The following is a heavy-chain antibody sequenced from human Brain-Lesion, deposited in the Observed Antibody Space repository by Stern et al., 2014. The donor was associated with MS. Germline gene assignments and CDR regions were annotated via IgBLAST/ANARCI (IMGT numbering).Heavy chain of an antibody. CDR2: MNPYSGNT. CDR1: GYTFSSYD. Sequence: QVQLVQSGAEVKKPGASVKVSCKASGYTFSSYDITWVRQASGHGLEWMGWMNPYSGNTGYAQKFKGRVSMTSDPSISTVYMELTSLTSDDTPVYFCARAVRNQLLSEYWGQGTLVTVSS. J-gene: IGHJ4*02. D-gene: IGHD2-2*01. CDR3: ARAVRNQLLSEY. V-gene: IGHV1-8*01.